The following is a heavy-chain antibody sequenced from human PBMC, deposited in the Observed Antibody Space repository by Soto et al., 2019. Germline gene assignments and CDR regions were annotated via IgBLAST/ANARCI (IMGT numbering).Heavy chain of an antibody. CDR3: AKIATYSAGYQYFDY. CDR1: GFTVSGNY. CDR2: IYGGGST. J-gene: IGHJ4*02. V-gene: IGHV3-53*01. D-gene: IGHD1-26*01. Sequence: GGSLRLSCAASGFTVSGNYMSWVRQAPGKGLEWVSIIYGGGSTYYADSVKGRFTISRDSSKNTLYLQMNSLRAEDTAVYYCAKIATYSAGYQYFDYWGQGTPVTVSS.